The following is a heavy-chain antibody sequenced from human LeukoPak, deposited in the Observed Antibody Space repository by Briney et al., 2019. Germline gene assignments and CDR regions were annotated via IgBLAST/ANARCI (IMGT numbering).Heavy chain of an antibody. Sequence: PSETLSLTCTVSGGSHRRSYFYWGSSRQSPGKGLELLGTIYPRDGLYNASLKRRVTISVDSSKRQLFLRLKSVTSADGGVFYCEREGCEYSDYNAFDIWGQGILVTVSS. V-gene: IGHV4-39*01. CDR2: IYPRDG. D-gene: IGHD4-11*01. CDR3: EREGCEYSDYNAFDI. CDR1: GGSHRRSYFY. J-gene: IGHJ3*02.